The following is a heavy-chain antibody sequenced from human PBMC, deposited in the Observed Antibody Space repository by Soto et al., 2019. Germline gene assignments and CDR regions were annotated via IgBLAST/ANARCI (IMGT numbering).Heavy chain of an antibody. CDR2: IYYSGST. Sequence: QLQLQESGPGLVKPSETLSLTCTVSGGSISSSSYYWGWIRQPPGKGLEWIGGIYYSGSTYYNPSLKSRVTISVDTSKNQFSLKLSSVTAADTAVYYCARRSVRGVIVDYWGQGTLVTVSS. J-gene: IGHJ4*02. CDR1: GGSISSSSYY. V-gene: IGHV4-39*01. CDR3: ARRSVRGVIVDY. D-gene: IGHD3-10*01.